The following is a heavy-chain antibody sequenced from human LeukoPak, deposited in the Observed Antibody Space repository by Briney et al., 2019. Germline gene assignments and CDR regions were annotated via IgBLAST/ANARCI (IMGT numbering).Heavy chain of an antibody. J-gene: IGHJ4*02. CDR3: AKGERGYCSSTTCYAVD. Sequence: GGSLRLSCAASGFTFSSYGMHWVRQAPGKGLEWVSFIRFGGSNKFSADSVKGRFTNSRDNSKNTLYLQMNSLRVEDTAVYYCAKGERGYCSSTTCYAVDWGQGTLVTVSS. V-gene: IGHV3-30*02. CDR2: IRFGGSNK. D-gene: IGHD2-2*01. CDR1: GFTFSSYG.